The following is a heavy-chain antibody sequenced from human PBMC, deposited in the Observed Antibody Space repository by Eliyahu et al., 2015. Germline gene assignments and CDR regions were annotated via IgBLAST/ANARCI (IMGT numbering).Heavy chain of an antibody. J-gene: IGHJ5*02. Sequence: VLLQESGPGLVKPSETLSLTCAVSGYSIXSAYSWGWVRXPPGKGLEWIGSIYHTGTTNYNPSLRNRVTISLDASKNHFSLRLNSVTAADTAVYYCAREGDGHNWVDPWGQGTLVTVSS. CDR2: IYHTGTT. V-gene: IGHV4-38-2*02. CDR1: GYSIXSAYS. D-gene: IGHD5-24*01. CDR3: AREGDGHNWVDP.